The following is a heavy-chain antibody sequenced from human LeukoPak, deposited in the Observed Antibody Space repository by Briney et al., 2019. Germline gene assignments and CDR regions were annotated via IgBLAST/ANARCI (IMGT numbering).Heavy chain of an antibody. J-gene: IGHJ6*03. CDR1: GFTVSSNH. D-gene: IGHD3-3*01. CDR2: IYSGGST. V-gene: IGHV3-66*02. Sequence: PGGSLRLSCAASGFTVSSNHMSWVRQAPGKGLEWVSVIYSGGSTYYADSVKGRFTISRDNSKNTLYLQMNSLRAEDTAVYYCARGSDDFWSGYYNNYYYYYYMDVWGKGTTVTVSS. CDR3: ARGSDDFWSGYYNNYYYYYYMDV.